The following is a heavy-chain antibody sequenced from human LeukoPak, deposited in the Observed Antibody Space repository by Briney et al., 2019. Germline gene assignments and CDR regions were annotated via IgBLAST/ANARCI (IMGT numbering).Heavy chain of an antibody. CDR3: ACSSWWFGYFDY. CDR2: ISGSGGST. Sequence: PGGSLRLSCAASGFTFSSYAMSWVRQAPGKGLEWVSGISGSGGSTYYADSVKGRFTISRDNSKNTLYLQMNSLRAEDTAVYYCACSSWWFGYFDYWGQGTLVTVSS. J-gene: IGHJ4*02. D-gene: IGHD6-13*01. V-gene: IGHV3-23*01. CDR1: GFTFSSYA.